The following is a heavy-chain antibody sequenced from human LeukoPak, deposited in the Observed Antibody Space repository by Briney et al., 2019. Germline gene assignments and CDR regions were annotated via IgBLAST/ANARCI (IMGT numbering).Heavy chain of an antibody. J-gene: IGHJ5*02. D-gene: IGHD6-19*01. V-gene: IGHV4-4*07. CDR2: IYTSGST. CDR1: GGSISSHY. CDR3: ARDGVAVAGKDWFDP. Sequence: KPSETLSLTCTVSGGSISSHYWSWIRQPAGKGLEWIGRIYTSGSTNYNPSLKSRVTMSVDTSKNQFSLKLSSVTAADTAVYYCARDGVAVAGKDWFDPWGQGTLVTVSS.